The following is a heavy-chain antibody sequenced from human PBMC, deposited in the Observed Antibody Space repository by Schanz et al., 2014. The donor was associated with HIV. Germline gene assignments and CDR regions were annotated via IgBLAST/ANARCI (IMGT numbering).Heavy chain of an antibody. CDR2: IDSSSSYK. V-gene: IGHV3-21*01. CDR3: AREDGWFGDIYYFGLDV. CDR1: GITFSSYS. J-gene: IGHJ6*02. D-gene: IGHD3-10*01. Sequence: EVQLVEEGGGVVQPGGSLRQACAASGITFSSYSMNWVRQAPGKGLEWVSSIDSSSSYKYYADSVKGRFTISRDNAKNSLYLQMNTLRAEDTAVYYCAREDGWFGDIYYFGLDVWGRGTTVTVSS.